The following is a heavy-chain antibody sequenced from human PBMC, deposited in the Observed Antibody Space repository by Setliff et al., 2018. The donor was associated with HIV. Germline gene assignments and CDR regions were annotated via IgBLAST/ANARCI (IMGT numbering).Heavy chain of an antibody. CDR3: VKEGGSYYGGLYYFDS. D-gene: IGHD1-26*01. J-gene: IGHJ4*02. CDR1: GFTVSTNY. Sequence: GGSLRLSCAASGFTVSTNYMSWVRQAPGKGLEGVSLIYSGGSTYYADSVKGRFTISRDNSKNTLYLQMNSLRADDTAVYYCVKEGGSYYGGLYYFDSWGRGTLVTVSS. V-gene: IGHV3-53*01. CDR2: IYSGGST.